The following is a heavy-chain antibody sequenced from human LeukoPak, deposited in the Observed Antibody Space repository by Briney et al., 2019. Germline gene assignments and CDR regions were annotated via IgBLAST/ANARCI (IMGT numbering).Heavy chain of an antibody. Sequence: TSETLSLTCTVSGGSISSYYWSWIRQPPGKGLEWIGYIYYSGSTNYNPSLKSRVTISVDTSKNQFSLKLSSVTAADTAVYYCARESRLPLGPLNSFDYWGQGTLVTVSS. CDR2: IYYSGST. CDR3: ARESRLPLGPLNSFDY. J-gene: IGHJ4*02. D-gene: IGHD2-15*01. V-gene: IGHV4-59*01. CDR1: GGSISSYY.